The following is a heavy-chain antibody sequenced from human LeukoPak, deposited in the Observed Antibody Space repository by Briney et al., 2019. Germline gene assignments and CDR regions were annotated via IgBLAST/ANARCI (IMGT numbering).Heavy chain of an antibody. V-gene: IGHV3-30*18. CDR2: ISYDGSNK. D-gene: IGHD5-18*01. Sequence: GGSLRLSCAASGFTFSSCGMHWVRQAPGKGLEWVAVISYDGSNKYYADSVKGRFTISRDNSKNTLYLQMNSLRAEDTAVYYCAKGAEWIQLWFGDYWGQGTLVTVSS. CDR1: GFTFSSCG. CDR3: AKGAEWIQLWFGDY. J-gene: IGHJ4*02.